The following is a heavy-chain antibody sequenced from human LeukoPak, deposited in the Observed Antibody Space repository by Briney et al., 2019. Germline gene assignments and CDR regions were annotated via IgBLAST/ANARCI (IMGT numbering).Heavy chain of an antibody. D-gene: IGHD3-10*01. CDR2: IRSEPYGATT. CDR1: GFNFDDFA. Sequence: GGSLRLSCVTSGFNFDDFAVSWFRQAPGMGLEWLGFIRSEPYGATTEYAAAVKHRFIISRDNSRGTAYLQMNNLKTADTAVYYCTRGDAGDYWGQGTLVIVSS. CDR3: TRGDAGDY. J-gene: IGHJ4*02. V-gene: IGHV3-49*03.